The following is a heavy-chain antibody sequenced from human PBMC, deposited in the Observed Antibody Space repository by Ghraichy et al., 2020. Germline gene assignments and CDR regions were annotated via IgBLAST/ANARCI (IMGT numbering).Heavy chain of an antibody. V-gene: IGHV3-7*03. D-gene: IGHD5-24*01. J-gene: IGHJ4*02. Sequence: VAGIKQDGSEKYHVDSVKGRFTISRDNAKNSLYLQMNSLRVEDTAVYYCARDRAYKSFDYWGQLILVT. CDR2: IKQDGSEK. CDR3: ARDRAYKSFDY.